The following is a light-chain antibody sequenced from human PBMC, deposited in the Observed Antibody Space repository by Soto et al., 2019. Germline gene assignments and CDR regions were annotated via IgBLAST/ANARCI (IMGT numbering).Light chain of an antibody. J-gene: IGKJ3*01. Sequence: EIVLTQSPGTLSLSPGERATLSCRASQSVNSKYLAWYQQKPGQAPRLLIYGASSRATGIPDRFSGTGSGTDFTLTISRLEPEDFAVYYCQQYGSSITFGPGTTVDIK. V-gene: IGKV3-20*01. CDR2: GAS. CDR1: QSVNSKY. CDR3: QQYGSSIT.